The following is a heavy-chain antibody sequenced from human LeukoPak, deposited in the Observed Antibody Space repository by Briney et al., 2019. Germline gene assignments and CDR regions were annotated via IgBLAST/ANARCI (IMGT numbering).Heavy chain of an antibody. CDR1: GGSTSSGDYF. J-gene: IGHJ4*02. V-gene: IGHV4-30-4*01. Sequence: SQTLSLTSTVSGGSTSSGDYFWSWIRQPPGKGLEWIGYIYYSGTTYYNPSLKSRVTISVDTSKNQFSLNLSSVTAADTAVYFCARETMAGHFDYWGQGTLVTVSS. D-gene: IGHD6-19*01. CDR2: IYYSGTT. CDR3: ARETMAGHFDY.